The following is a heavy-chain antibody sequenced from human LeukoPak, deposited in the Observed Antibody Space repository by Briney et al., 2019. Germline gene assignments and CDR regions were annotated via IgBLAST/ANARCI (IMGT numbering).Heavy chain of an antibody. CDR1: GFTFSSYG. Sequence: GRSLRLSCAASGFTFSSYGMHWVRQAPGKGLEWVAVISYDGSNKYYADSVKGRFTISRDNAKNSLYLQMNSLRAEDTAVYYCARDYDGDYEGPPEYFQHWGRGTLVTVSS. CDR3: ARDYDGDYEGPPEYFQH. CDR2: ISYDGSNK. J-gene: IGHJ1*01. D-gene: IGHD4-17*01. V-gene: IGHV3-30*03.